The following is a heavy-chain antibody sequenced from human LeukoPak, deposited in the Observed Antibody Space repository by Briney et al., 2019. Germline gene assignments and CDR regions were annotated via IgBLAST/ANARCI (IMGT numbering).Heavy chain of an antibody. CDR1: GGSISSYY. J-gene: IGHJ4*02. CDR3: ARLDRVGSRYKDFDY. V-gene: IGHV4-59*08. CDR2: IYDSGST. Sequence: PSGTLSLTCTVSGGSISSYYWSWIRQPPGKGLEWIGNIYDSGSTNYNPSLKSRVTISVDTSKNQFSLKLNSVTAADTAVYYCARLDRVGSRYKDFDYWGQGTLVTVSS. D-gene: IGHD1-26*01.